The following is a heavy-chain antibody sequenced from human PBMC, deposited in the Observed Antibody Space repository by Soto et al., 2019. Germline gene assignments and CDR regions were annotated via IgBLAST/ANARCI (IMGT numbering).Heavy chain of an antibody. CDR2: IYYSGST. J-gene: IGHJ4*02. CDR1: GGSLSSGAYY. D-gene: IGHD3-22*01. Sequence: SETLSLTCTVSGGSLSSGAYYWSWIRQHPGKGLEWIGYIYYSGSTYYNPSLESRVTLSVDTSRKQFSLKVSSVTAADTAVYYCARANYFESSGPFDYWGTGTLVTVSS. V-gene: IGHV4-31*03. CDR3: ARANYFESSGPFDY.